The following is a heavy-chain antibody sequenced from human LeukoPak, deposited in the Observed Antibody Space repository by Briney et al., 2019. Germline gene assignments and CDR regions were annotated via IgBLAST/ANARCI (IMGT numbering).Heavy chain of an antibody. J-gene: IGHJ4*02. CDR3: ARAPVTSCRGVYCYPFDY. CDR2: TSSSDPGT. Sequence: PGGSLRLSCAASGFPLSSYAMSWVRQASGKELEWVSATSSSDPGTYYADSGRGRFTLSRDNSKNTLYLQLNSLRVEDAGVYYCARAPVTSCRGVYCYPFDYWGQGTLVTVSS. CDR1: GFPLSSYA. V-gene: IGHV3-23*01. D-gene: IGHD2-21*01.